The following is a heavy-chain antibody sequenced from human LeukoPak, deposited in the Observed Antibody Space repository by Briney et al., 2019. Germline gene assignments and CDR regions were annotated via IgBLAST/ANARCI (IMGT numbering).Heavy chain of an antibody. V-gene: IGHV3-33*08. CDR1: GFTFDDYA. CDR3: ARDRGGATRN. Sequence: GRSLRLSCAASGFTFDDYAMHWVRQAPGKGLEWVAVIWYDGSNKYYADSVKGRFTISRDNSKNTLYLQMNSLRAEDTAVYYCARDRGGATRNWGQGTLVTVSS. CDR2: IWYDGSNK. J-gene: IGHJ4*02. D-gene: IGHD1-26*01.